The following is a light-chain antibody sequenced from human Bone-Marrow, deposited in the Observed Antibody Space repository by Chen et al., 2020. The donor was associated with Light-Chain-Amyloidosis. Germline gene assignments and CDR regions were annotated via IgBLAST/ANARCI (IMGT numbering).Light chain of an antibody. CDR2: RNN. CDR3: QSYASTLRGVL. J-gene: IGLJ2*01. Sequence: SLLTPPPSVSGAPGQRVPISCPWCYSNIGAGYDVHGYQQLPRTAPKLLIYRNNNRPSGVPDRFAGSRSGTSASLAITGLQAEDEADYYCQSYASTLRGVLFGGGTKLTVL. V-gene: IGLV1-40*01. CDR1: YSNIGAGYD.